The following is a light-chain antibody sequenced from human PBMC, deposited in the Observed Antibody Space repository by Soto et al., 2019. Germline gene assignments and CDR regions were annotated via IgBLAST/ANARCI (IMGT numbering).Light chain of an antibody. J-gene: IGKJ2*01. CDR2: EVS. Sequence: DVVLTQPPLALPVTLGQPASISCRSSQSLVFTNGNTSLSWFHQRPGQSPRRLLYEVSERHSGVPDRFSGSGSGTDFTLKISRVEAEDVGVYYCMQGTHWPYTFGQGTKLDIK. CDR3: MQGTHWPYT. CDR1: QSLVFTNGNTS. V-gene: IGKV2-30*01.